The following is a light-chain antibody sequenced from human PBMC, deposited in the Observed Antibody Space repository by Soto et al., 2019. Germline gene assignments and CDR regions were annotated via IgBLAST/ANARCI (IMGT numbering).Light chain of an antibody. CDR3: MQTFQSCS. V-gene: IGKV2-28*01. CDR1: PSLLHSNGYNY. CDR2: VGS. Sequence: VMTLNQISLPVTPGRPASISCRSTPSLLHSNGYNYVDWYLQKPGQSPQRLIYVGSNRASGVPDRFSGSGSGTDFTLKISREADEDVGVYYWMQTFQSCSFGQGSML. J-gene: IGKJ2*04.